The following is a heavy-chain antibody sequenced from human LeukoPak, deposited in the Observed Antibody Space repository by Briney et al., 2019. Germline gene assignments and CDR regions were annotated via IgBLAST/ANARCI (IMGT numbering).Heavy chain of an antibody. CDR3: ARGSSNGIEVSESVHWFDP. CDR2: INHSGST. D-gene: IGHD6-6*01. Sequence: PSETLSLTCAVYGGSFSGYYWSWIRQPPGKGLECIGEINHSGSTNYNPSLKSRVTISVDTSKNQFSLKLSSVPAADTAVYYCARGSSNGIEVSESVHWFDPWGQGTLVTVSS. V-gene: IGHV4-34*01. CDR1: GGSFSGYY. J-gene: IGHJ5*02.